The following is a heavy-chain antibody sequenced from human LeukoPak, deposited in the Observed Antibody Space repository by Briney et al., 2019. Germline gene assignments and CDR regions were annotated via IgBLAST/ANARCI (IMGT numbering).Heavy chain of an antibody. D-gene: IGHD2-15*01. V-gene: IGHV3-15*01. CDR3: TTLYSHPQGK. CDR1: GFTFTNAW. J-gene: IGHJ4*02. CDR2: IKSKTDGGTT. Sequence: GGSLILSCTASGFTFTNAWMTWVRQAPGKGLEWVGRIKSKTDGGTTDFAAPVKGRFAMSRDDSTNTLYLQMNSLKTEDTAMYYCTTLYSHPQGKWGQGTLVTVSS.